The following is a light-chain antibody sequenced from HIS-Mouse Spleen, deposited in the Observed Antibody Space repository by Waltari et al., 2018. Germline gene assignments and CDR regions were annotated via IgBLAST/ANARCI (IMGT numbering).Light chain of an antibody. V-gene: IGLV2-23*01. CDR1: SSDVGSYNL. CDR3: CSSAGSSTLVV. Sequence: QSALTQPASVSGSPGQSITISCTGTSSDVGSYNLVSWYQQHPGKAPKLMIYEGSKRPSWVSSRLSACKSGNTASLTISGGQAEDEADYYCCSSAGSSTLVVFGGGTKLTVL. J-gene: IGLJ2*01. CDR2: EGS.